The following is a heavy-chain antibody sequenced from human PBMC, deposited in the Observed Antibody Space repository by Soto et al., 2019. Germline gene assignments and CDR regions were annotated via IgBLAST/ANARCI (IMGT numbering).Heavy chain of an antibody. J-gene: IGHJ4*02. D-gene: IGHD6-19*01. CDR2: ISGSGIST. CDR3: AKEYEYSSGWEPIAY. V-gene: IGHV3-23*01. CDR1: GFTFSSYA. Sequence: EVQLLESGGGLVQSGGSLRLSCAASGFTFSSYAMSWVRQAPGKGLEWVSAISGSGISTYYADSVKGRFTISRDNSKNTLYLPMNSLRAEETAVYYCAKEYEYSSGWEPIAYWGQGTLVTVSS.